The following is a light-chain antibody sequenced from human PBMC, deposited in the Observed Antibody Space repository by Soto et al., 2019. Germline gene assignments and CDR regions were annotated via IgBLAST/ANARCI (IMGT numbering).Light chain of an antibody. Sequence: EIVLTQSPATLFLSPGERATLSCRASQSVGDYLAWYQRKPVQPPRLLIYDASKRATGIPARFSGSGSGTDFTLTISSLEPEDFALYYCQQRLKLVNFGGGPEVEIK. CDR2: DAS. V-gene: IGKV3-11*01. CDR1: QSVGDY. CDR3: QQRLKLVN. J-gene: IGKJ4*01.